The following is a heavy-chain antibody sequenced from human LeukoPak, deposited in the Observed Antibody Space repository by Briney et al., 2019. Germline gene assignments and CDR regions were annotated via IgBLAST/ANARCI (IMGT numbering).Heavy chain of an antibody. CDR2: IIPILGIA. Sequence: SVKVSCKASGGTFSSYAISWVRQAPGQGLEWMGRIIPILGIANYAQKFQGRVMITADKSTSTAYMELSSLRSEDTAVYYCARGGGYNYRSDYWGQGTLVTVSS. V-gene: IGHV1-69*04. CDR3: ARGGGYNYRSDY. CDR1: GGTFSSYA. D-gene: IGHD5-24*01. J-gene: IGHJ4*02.